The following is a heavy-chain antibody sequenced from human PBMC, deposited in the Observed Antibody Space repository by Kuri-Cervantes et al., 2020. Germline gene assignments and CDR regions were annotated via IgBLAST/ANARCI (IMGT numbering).Heavy chain of an antibody. CDR2: IWYDGSNK. Sequence: GESLKISCAASGFTFSSYGMHWVRQAPGKGLEWVAVIWYDGSNKYYADSVKGRFTISRDNSKNTLYLQMNSLRAGDTAVYYCATKYYDFWSGWENYYYGMDVWGQGTTVTVSS. J-gene: IGHJ6*02. D-gene: IGHD3-3*01. V-gene: IGHV3-33*01. CDR1: GFTFSSYG. CDR3: ATKYYDFWSGWENYYYGMDV.